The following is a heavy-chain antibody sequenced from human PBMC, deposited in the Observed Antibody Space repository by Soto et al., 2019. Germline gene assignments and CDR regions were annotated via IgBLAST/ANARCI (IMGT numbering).Heavy chain of an antibody. V-gene: IGHV3-23*01. Sequence: PGGSLRLSCAASGFTFSSYAMSWFRQAPGKGLEWVSAISGSGGSTYYADSVKGRFTISRDNSKNTLYLQMNSLRAEDTAVYYCATLVMGYGSGSYYNLVYYFDYWGQGTLVTVSS. D-gene: IGHD3-10*01. CDR3: ATLVMGYGSGSYYNLVYYFDY. CDR1: GFTFSSYA. J-gene: IGHJ4*02. CDR2: ISGSGGST.